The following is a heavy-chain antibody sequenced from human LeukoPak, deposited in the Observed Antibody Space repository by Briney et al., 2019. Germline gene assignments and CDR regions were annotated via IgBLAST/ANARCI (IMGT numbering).Heavy chain of an antibody. CDR2: IYPGDSDT. CDR1: GYSFATYW. J-gene: IGHJ4*02. D-gene: IGHD4-17*01. Sequence: GESLKISCKGSGYSFATYWIGWVRQLPGQGLEWMGIIYPGDSDTRYSPSFQGQVTISADKSISTAYLQWSSLKASDTAMYYCASRRQSGDHGDYWGQGTLVTVSS. V-gene: IGHV5-51*01. CDR3: ASRRQSGDHGDY.